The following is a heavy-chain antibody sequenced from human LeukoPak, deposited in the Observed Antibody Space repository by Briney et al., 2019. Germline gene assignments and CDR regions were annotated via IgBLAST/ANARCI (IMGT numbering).Heavy chain of an antibody. Sequence: ASVKVSCKASGYTFTSYYMHWVRLAPGQGLEWMGIINPNGGSTTYAQKFQGRVTMTRDMSTSTVYMELSSLRSEDTAVYYCARDRGQWELLTNWFDPWGQGTLVSVSS. CDR1: GYTFTSYY. D-gene: IGHD1-26*01. CDR2: INPNGGST. J-gene: IGHJ5*02. CDR3: ARDRGQWELLTNWFDP. V-gene: IGHV1-46*01.